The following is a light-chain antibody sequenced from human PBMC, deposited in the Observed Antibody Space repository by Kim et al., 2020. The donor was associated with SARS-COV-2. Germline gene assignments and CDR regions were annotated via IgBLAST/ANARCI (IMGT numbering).Light chain of an antibody. J-gene: IGKJ2*01. V-gene: IGKV1-5*01. CDR3: QQYSTYSYS. Sequence: SASVGDTVTITCRPSQNINSWLAWYQQKPGKAPKFLICDASDLRSGVPSRLRRRGSGTQFTLTISDLQPDDFATYYCQQYSTYSYSFGQGTKLEI. CDR2: DAS. CDR1: QNINSW.